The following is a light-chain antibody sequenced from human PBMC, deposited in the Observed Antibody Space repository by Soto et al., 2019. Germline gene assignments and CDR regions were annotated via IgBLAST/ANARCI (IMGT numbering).Light chain of an antibody. V-gene: IGKV3-15*01. CDR1: QSVADN. Sequence: IMLTQSPATLSLSPGERVTLSCRSSQSVADNLAWFQQKPGQGPRLLIYGASTRATGIPARFSGSGSETDFTPTVSSLRSEDSAVYYCQQYNYWPITFGQGTLLEVK. CDR3: QQYNYWPIT. J-gene: IGKJ5*01. CDR2: GAS.